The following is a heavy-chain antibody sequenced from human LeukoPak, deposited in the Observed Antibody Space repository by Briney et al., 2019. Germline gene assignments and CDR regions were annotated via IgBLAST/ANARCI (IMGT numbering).Heavy chain of an antibody. CDR3: AGEGGYYDILTGYFKKWFDP. CDR2: IYHSGRT. CDR1: GYSISSGYY. D-gene: IGHD3-9*01. J-gene: IGHJ5*02. Sequence: SETLSLTCTVSGYSISSGYYWGWIRQPPGKGLEWIGSIYHSGRTYYNPSLKSRVTISVDTSKNQFSLKLSSVTAADTAVYYCAGEGGYYDILTGYFKKWFDPWGQGTLVTVSS. V-gene: IGHV4-38-2*02.